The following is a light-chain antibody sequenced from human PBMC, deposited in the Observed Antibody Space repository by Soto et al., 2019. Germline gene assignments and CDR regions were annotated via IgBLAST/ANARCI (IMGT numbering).Light chain of an antibody. CDR2: EVS. V-gene: IGLV2-8*01. CDR1: SSAVGGDNY. CDR3: SSYAGSNTVV. J-gene: IGLJ2*01. Sequence: QSALTQPPSASGSPGQSVTISCTGTSSAVGGDNYVSWYQQHPGKAPKLMIYEVSKRPSGVPDRFSGSKSGNTASLTVSGLQAEDEADYYCSSYAGSNTVVFGGGTKLTVL.